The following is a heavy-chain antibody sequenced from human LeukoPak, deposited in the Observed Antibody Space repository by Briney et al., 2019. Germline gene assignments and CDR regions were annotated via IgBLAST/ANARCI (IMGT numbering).Heavy chain of an antibody. CDR2: IYYNGST. J-gene: IGHJ6*04. CDR1: GGSISSYY. V-gene: IGHV4-59*01. Sequence: SETLSLTCTVSGGSISSYYWSWIRQPPGKGLEWVGYIYYNGSTNYNPSLKSRVTISVDTSKNQFSLKLSSVTAADTAVYYCARGVVVRGAYYYSMDVWGKGTTVTVSS. D-gene: IGHD3-10*01. CDR3: ARGVVVRGAYYYSMDV.